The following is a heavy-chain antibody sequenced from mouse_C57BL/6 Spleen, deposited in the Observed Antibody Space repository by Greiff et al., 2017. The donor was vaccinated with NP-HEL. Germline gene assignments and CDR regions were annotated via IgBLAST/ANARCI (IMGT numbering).Heavy chain of an antibody. CDR3: APLLLLLLYWYFDV. J-gene: IGHJ1*03. CDR1: GFSLTSFG. Sequence: QVQLQQSGPGLVAPSQSLSITCTVSGFSLTSFGVDWVRQSPGKGLEWLGVIWGVGSTNYNSALKSRLSISKDNSKSQVFLKMNSLQTDDTAMYYCAPLLLLLLYWYFDVWGTGTTVTVSS. CDR2: IWGVGST. V-gene: IGHV2-6*01. D-gene: IGHD1-1*01.